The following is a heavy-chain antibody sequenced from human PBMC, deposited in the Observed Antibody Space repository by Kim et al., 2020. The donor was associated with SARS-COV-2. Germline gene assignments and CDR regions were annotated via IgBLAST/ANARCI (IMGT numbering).Heavy chain of an antibody. D-gene: IGHD1-26*01. J-gene: IGHJ4*02. Sequence: GGSLRLSCAASGFSLSDQYMDWVRQAPGKGLEWVGRARNKANGYSPQYAASVNGRFTISRDDSKNSLYLQLNGLKTEDTAVYYCTVDLVGPTGMAYWGQG. CDR2: ARNKANGYSP. CDR1: GFSLSDQY. V-gene: IGHV3-72*01. CDR3: TVDLVGPTGMAY.